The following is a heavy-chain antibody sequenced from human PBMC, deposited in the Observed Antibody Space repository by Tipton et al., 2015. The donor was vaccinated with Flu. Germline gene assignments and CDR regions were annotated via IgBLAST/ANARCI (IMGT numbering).Heavy chain of an antibody. J-gene: IGHJ4*02. D-gene: IGHD6-19*01. V-gene: IGHV3-23*01. CDR2: VSGGGGTT. CDR1: GFTFRSYG. Sequence: SLRLSCAASGFTFRSYGMHWVRQAPGKGLEWVAGVSGGGGTTYFADSVKGRFTISRDNSRNMVFLQMNNLRVEDTAEYYCAKVIPELVAGLDYWGRGTLVTVSS. CDR3: AKVIPELVAGLDY.